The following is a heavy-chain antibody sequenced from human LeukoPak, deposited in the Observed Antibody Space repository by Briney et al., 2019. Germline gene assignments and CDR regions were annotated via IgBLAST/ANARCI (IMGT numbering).Heavy chain of an antibody. V-gene: IGHV4-59*01. CDR3: ARDWGVGGRPGYMDV. J-gene: IGHJ6*03. CDR2: IYYSGNT. Sequence: SSETLSLTCTVSGVSISSYYWSWIRQPPGKGLEWIGYIYYSGNTNYNPSLKSRVTILVDTSKNQVSLKLSSVTAADTAVYFCARDWGVGGRPGYMDVWGKGTTVTVSS. D-gene: IGHD6-6*01. CDR1: GVSISSYY.